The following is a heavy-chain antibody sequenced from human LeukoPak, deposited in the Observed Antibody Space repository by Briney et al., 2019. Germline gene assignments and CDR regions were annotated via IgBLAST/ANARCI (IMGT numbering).Heavy chain of an antibody. J-gene: IGHJ4*02. CDR1: GFTFSSYS. Sequence: GGSLRLSCAASGFTFSSYSMNWVRQAPGKGLEWVSSISSSSSYIYYADSVKGRFTISRDNAKNSLYLQMNSMRAEDTAVYYRARDSYCGGDCYPTPFDYWGQGTLVTVSS. CDR2: ISSSSSYI. V-gene: IGHV3-21*01. D-gene: IGHD2-21*02. CDR3: ARDSYCGGDCYPTPFDY.